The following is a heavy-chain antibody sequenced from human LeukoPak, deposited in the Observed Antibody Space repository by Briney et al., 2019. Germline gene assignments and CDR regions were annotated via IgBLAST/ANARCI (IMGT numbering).Heavy chain of an antibody. CDR1: GGTFSSYA. Sequence: ASVKVSCKASGGTFSSYAISWVRQAPGQGLEWMGGITPIFGTANYAQKFQGRVTITTDESTSTAYMELSSLRSEDTAVYYCARGRNSNFDYWGQGTLVTVSS. D-gene: IGHD1-14*01. V-gene: IGHV1-69*05. CDR2: ITPIFGTA. J-gene: IGHJ4*02. CDR3: ARGRNSNFDY.